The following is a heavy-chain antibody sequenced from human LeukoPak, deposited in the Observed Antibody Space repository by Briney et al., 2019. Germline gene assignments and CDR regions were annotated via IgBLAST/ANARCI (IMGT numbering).Heavy chain of an antibody. V-gene: IGHV3-33*01. Sequence: GRSQRLSCAASGFTFSSYGMHWVRQAPGKGLEWVAVIWYYGSNKYYADSVKGRFTISRDNSKNTLYLQMNSLRAEDTAVYYCARDYYDSSGYYTNWGQGTLVTVSS. CDR3: ARDYYDSSGYYTN. J-gene: IGHJ4*02. CDR2: IWYYGSNK. CDR1: GFTFSSYG. D-gene: IGHD3-22*01.